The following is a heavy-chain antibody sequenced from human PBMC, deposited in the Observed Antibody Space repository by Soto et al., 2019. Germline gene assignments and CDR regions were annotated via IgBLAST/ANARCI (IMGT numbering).Heavy chain of an antibody. V-gene: IGHV1-2*04. D-gene: IGHD2-2*01. Sequence: ASVKVSCKASGYTFTGYYMHWVRQAPGQGLEWMGWINPNSGGTNYAQKFQGWVTMTRDTSISTAYMELSRLRSDDTAVYYCARDVVVPAAMGNTTYYYYYGMDVWGQGXTVTVSS. CDR3: ARDVVVPAAMGNTTYYYYYGMDV. CDR1: GYTFTGYY. CDR2: INPNSGGT. J-gene: IGHJ6*02.